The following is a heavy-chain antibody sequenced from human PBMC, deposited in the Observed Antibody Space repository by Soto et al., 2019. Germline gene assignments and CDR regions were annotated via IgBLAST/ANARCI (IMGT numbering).Heavy chain of an antibody. V-gene: IGHV4-31*03. CDR2: IYYSGST. CDR1: GGSISSGGYY. J-gene: IGHJ5*02. CDR3: ARGGVLRYFDWLEGDWFDP. D-gene: IGHD3-9*01. Sequence: LSLTCTVSGGSISSGGYYWSWIRQHPGKGLEWIGYIYYSGSTYYNPSLKSRVTISVDTSKNQFSLKLSSVTAADTAVYYCARGGVLRYFDWLEGDWFDPWGQGTLVTVSS.